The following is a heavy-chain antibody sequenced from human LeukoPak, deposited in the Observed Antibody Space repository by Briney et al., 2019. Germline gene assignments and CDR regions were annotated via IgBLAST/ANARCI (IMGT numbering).Heavy chain of an antibody. D-gene: IGHD2-15*01. CDR2: IYYRGST. V-gene: IGHV4-30-4*01. CDR3: ARDRGYCSGGSCYYYGMDV. CDR1: GGSISSGDYY. J-gene: IGHJ6*02. Sequence: SETLSLTCTVSGGSISSGDYYWSWMRPPPGQDLVWIRYIYYRGSTYYNPSLKSRVTISVDTSKNQFSLKLSSVTAADTAVYYCARDRGYCSGGSCYYYGMDVWGQGTTVTVSS.